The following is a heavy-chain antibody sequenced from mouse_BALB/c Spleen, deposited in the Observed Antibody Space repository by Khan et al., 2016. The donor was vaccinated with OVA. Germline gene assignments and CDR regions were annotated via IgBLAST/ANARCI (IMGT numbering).Heavy chain of an antibody. J-gene: IGHJ3*01. V-gene: IGHV1-4*01. CDR2: INPSNGYT. CDR1: GYTFTSYT. CDR3: VRDGAYHRNDGWFAD. D-gene: IGHD2-14*01. Sequence: VQLQESGAELARPGASVKMSCKASGYTFTSYTTHRIQKRPGQGLEWIGYINPSNGYTNYNQKFKDRATLTTDKSSPTAYLQLSSLTSDDSAVYNCVRDGAYHRNDGWFADGGQGTLVTVAA.